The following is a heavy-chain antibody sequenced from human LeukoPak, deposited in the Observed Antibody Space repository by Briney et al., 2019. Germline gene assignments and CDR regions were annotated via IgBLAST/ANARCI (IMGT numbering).Heavy chain of an antibody. V-gene: IGHV1-8*01. Sequence: ASVKVSCKASGYTFTSYDINWVRQATGQGLEWMGWMNPNSGNTGYAQKFQGRVTMTRNTSISTAYMELSSLRSEDTAVYYCARGAKARSGSSHRIHYYYYYMDVWGKGTTVTVSS. J-gene: IGHJ6*03. CDR2: MNPNSGNT. CDR3: ARGAKARSGSSHRIHYYYYYMDV. D-gene: IGHD3-10*01. CDR1: GYTFTSYD.